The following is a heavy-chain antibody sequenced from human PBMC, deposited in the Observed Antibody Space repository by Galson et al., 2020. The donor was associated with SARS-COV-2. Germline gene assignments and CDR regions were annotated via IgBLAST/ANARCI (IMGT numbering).Heavy chain of an antibody. CDR1: GGSISSGGYY. CDR2: IYYSGST. J-gene: IGHJ6*02. CDR3: ARIAWSTSHYYYGMDV. V-gene: IGHV4-31*03. D-gene: IGHD3-3*01. Sequence: ASETLSLTCTVSGGSISSGGYYWSWIRQHPGKGLEWIGYIYYSGSTYYNPSLKSRVTISVDTSKNQFSLQLSSGTASATAVYYCARIAWSTSHYYYGMDVWGQVTTVTVSS.